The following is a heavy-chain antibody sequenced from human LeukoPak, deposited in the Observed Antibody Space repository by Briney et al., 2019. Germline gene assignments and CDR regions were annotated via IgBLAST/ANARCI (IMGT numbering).Heavy chain of an antibody. CDR1: GFTFRSHW. J-gene: IGHJ3*02. CDR2: IKPDGIDK. D-gene: IGHD5-24*01. CDR3: ATISAQTFDI. Sequence: PGGSLRLSCVGSGFTFRSHWVNWVRPSPGKGLDWVANIKPDGIDKYYVDSARGRFTVSRDNAKNSAFLQMNSLRAEDTAIYYCATISAQTFDIWGQGTLVSVSS. V-gene: IGHV3-7*01.